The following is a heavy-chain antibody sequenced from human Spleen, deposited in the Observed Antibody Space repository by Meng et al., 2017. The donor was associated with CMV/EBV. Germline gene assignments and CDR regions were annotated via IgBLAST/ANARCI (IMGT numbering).Heavy chain of an antibody. J-gene: IGHJ4*02. Sequence: GESLKISCAVSGFTLSIYSMNWVRQAPGKGLEWVSSISSSSSYIYYADSVKGRFTISRDNAKNSLYLQMNSLRAEDTAVYYCARLGSSWQFDYWGQGTLVTVSS. CDR1: GFTLSIYS. D-gene: IGHD6-13*01. CDR2: ISSSSSYI. V-gene: IGHV3-21*01. CDR3: ARLGSSWQFDY.